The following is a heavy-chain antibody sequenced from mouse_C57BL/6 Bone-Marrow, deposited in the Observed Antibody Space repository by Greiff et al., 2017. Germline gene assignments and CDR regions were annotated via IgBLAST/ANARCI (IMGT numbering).Heavy chain of an antibody. CDR3: ARLEFDGSSGDWYFDV. CDR1: GYTFTSYD. D-gene: IGHD1-1*01. V-gene: IGHV1-85*01. CDR2: IDPRDGST. J-gene: IGHJ1*03. Sequence: VKLLESGPELVKPGASVKLSCKASGYTFTSYDRNWVKQRPGQGLEWIGWIDPRDGSTKYNEKFKGKATLTVDTSSRTAYMELHRLKSEDSVVYFCARLEFDGSSGDWYFDVWGTGTTVTVSS.